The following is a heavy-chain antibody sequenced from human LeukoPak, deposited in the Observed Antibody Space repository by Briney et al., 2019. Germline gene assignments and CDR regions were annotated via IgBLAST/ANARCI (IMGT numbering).Heavy chain of an antibody. CDR2: ISSSGSTI. J-gene: IGHJ6*04. CDR1: GFTFSSYE. Sequence: GGSLRLSCAASGFTFSSYEMNWVRQAPGKGLEWVSCISSSGSTIYYADSVKGRFTISRDNAKNSLHPQMNSLRAEDTAVYYCAELGITMIGGVWGKGTTVTISS. V-gene: IGHV3-48*03. D-gene: IGHD3-10*02. CDR3: AELGITMIGGV.